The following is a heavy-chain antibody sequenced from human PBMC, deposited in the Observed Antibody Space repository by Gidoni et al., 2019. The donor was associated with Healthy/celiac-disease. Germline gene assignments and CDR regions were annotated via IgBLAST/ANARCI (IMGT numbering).Heavy chain of an antibody. D-gene: IGHD1-26*01. CDR3: TTDRWELREYYFDY. V-gene: IGHV3-15*01. CDR2: IKSKTDGGTT. J-gene: IGHJ4*02. Sequence: EVQLVESGGGLVKPGGSLRLSCAASGFTFSNAWMSWVRQAPGKGLEWVGRIKSKTDGGTTDYAAPVKGRFTISRDDSKNTLYLQMNSLKTEDTAVYYCTTDRWELREYYFDYWGQGTLVTVSS. CDR1: GFTFSNAW.